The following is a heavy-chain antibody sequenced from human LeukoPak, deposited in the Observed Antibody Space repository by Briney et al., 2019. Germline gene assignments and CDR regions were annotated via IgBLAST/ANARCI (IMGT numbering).Heavy chain of an antibody. CDR1: GGSISSHY. J-gene: IGHJ6*03. Sequence: SETLSLTCTVSGGSISSHYWSWIRQPPGKGLEWIGYIYYSGSTDYNPSLKSRVTISVDTSKNQFSLKLSSVTAADTAVYYCARDLVSWDSSLPYMDVWGKGTTVTVSS. V-gene: IGHV4-59*11. CDR3: ARDLVSWDSSLPYMDV. CDR2: IYYSGST. D-gene: IGHD6-13*01.